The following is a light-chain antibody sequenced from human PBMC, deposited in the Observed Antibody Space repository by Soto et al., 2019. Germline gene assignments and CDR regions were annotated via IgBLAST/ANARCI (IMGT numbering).Light chain of an antibody. J-gene: IGKJ1*01. V-gene: IGKV1-27*01. CDR1: QGISSY. CDR3: QEYNSGRWT. CDR2: GAS. Sequence: IQMTQSPSSLSASVGDRVTITCRASQGISSYLAWYQQKPGKVPKLLIYGASTLQSGVPSRFSGSGSGTDFTLTISSLQPEDVESYYCQEYNSGRWTFGQGTKVEIK.